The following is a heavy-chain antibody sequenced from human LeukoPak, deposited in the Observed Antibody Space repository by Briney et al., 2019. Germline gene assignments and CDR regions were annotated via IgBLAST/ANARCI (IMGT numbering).Heavy chain of an antibody. CDR1: GFTFSGYV. J-gene: IGHJ5*02. CDR3: ARDRVVSSGWYWFDP. V-gene: IGHV3-23*01. D-gene: IGHD6-19*01. CDR2: ISGSGGST. Sequence: PGGSLRLSCAASGFTFSGYVMTWVRQPPGKGLQWVADISGSGGSTYYADSVKGRFSISRDNSKNTLYLQLDSLRAEDTAVYYCARDRVVSSGWYWFDPWGQGTLVTVSS.